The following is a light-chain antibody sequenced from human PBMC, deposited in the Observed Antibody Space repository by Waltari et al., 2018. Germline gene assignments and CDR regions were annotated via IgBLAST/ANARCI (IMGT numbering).Light chain of an antibody. Sequence: DIQMTQSPSSLSASVGDRVTITCQATQDISNFLNWYQQKPGKAPRLLIYDTSNLATGVPSRFSGSGSGTNFSFTISSLQPEDIATYYCQQYDNLPLTFGGGTKVQIE. J-gene: IGKJ4*01. CDR1: QDISNF. CDR3: QQYDNLPLT. CDR2: DTS. V-gene: IGKV1-33*01.